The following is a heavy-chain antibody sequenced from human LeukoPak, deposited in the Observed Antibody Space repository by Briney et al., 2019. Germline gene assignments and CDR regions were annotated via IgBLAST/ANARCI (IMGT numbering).Heavy chain of an antibody. J-gene: IGHJ4*02. CDR3: ASWSSTEKHDYGDLPHFDY. CDR2: ISYDGSNK. CDR1: GFTFSSYA. V-gene: IGHV3-30-3*01. D-gene: IGHD4-17*01. Sequence: GGSLRLSCAASGFTFSSYAMHWVRQAPGKGLEWVAVISYDGSNKYYADSVKGRFTISRDNSKNTLYLQMNSLRAEDTAVYYCASWSSTEKHDYGDLPHFDYWGQGTLVTVSS.